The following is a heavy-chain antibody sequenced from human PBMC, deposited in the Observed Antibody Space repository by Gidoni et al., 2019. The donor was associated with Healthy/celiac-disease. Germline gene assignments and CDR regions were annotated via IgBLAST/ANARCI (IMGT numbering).Heavy chain of an antibody. J-gene: IGHJ5*02. D-gene: IGHD1-1*01. CDR1: GGSISRYY. CDR3: ARAFAAGTTWGDWWFDP. CDR2: IYTSGST. V-gene: IGHV4-4*07. Sequence: QVQLQESGPGLVKPSETLSLTCPVSGGSISRYYWSWIRQPAGKGLEWIGRIYTSGSTNYNPSLKSRVTMSVDTSKNQFSLKLSSVTAADTAVYYCARAFAAGTTWGDWWFDPWGQGTLVTVSS.